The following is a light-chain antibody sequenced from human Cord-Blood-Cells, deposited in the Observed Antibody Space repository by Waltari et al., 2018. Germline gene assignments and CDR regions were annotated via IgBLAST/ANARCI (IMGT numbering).Light chain of an antibody. Sequence: DIVMTQSPLSLPVTPGEPASISCRSSQSLLHSNGYNYLDWYLQKPGQTPQLLIYLGSNRASGVPERVSGSGSGTDFTLKISRVEAEDVGGDYCSQALQTPTFGPGTKVDIK. J-gene: IGKJ3*01. CDR2: LGS. CDR1: QSLLHSNGYNY. V-gene: IGKV2-28*01. CDR3: SQALQTPT.